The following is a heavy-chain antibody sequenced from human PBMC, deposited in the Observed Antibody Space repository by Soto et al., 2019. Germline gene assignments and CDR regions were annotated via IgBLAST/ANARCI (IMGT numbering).Heavy chain of an antibody. CDR1: GGTFSSYA. CDR3: ARDLLLLSSNNHYYHSRNWVDDAFAI. J-gene: IGHJ3*02. V-gene: IGHV1-69*13. Sequence: SVKVSCKASGGTFSSYAISWVRQAPGQGLEWMGGIIPIFGTANYAQKFQGRVTITADESTSTAYMELSSLRSEDTAVYYCARDLLLLSSNNHYYHSRNWVDDAFAIWGQGAMVTVSS. CDR2: IIPIFGTA. D-gene: IGHD3-22*01.